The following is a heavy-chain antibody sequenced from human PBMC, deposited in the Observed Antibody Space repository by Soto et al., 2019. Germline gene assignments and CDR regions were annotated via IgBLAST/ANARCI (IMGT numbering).Heavy chain of an antibody. Sequence: EVQLVESGGGLVQPGGSLKVSCAASGFTFSDSTIHWVRQASGKGLEWVGRIRSEGYSYATAGAASVKDRFTISRDDSKNTAYLQMNSIKIEDTAVYYCSRCSTSYCMDGWGQGTTVTVSS. CDR1: GFTFSDST. D-gene: IGHD3-10*02. V-gene: IGHV3-73*02. CDR3: SRCSTSYCMDG. J-gene: IGHJ6*01. CDR2: IRSEGYSYAT.